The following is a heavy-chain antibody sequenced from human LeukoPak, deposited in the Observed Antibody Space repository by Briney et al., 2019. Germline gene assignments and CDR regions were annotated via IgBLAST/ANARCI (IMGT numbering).Heavy chain of an antibody. V-gene: IGHV6-1*01. D-gene: IGHD3-22*01. CDR3: ARLGYYYGSSGYYYDAFDI. CDR1: GDSFSSNSAA. Sequence: SQTLSLTCAISGDSFSSNSAAWDWLRQSPSRGLEWLGRTYYRSKWYNDYAVSVKSLITINPDTSKNQFSLQLNSVTPEDTAVYYCARLGYYYGSSGYYYDAFDIWGQGTMVTVSS. J-gene: IGHJ3*02. CDR2: TYYRSKWYN.